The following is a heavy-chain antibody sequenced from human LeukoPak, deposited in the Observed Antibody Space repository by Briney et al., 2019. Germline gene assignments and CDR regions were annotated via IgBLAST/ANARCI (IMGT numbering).Heavy chain of an antibody. D-gene: IGHD1-26*01. Sequence: ASVKVSCKASGYTFTGYDMHWVRQAPGQGLEWMGWINPNSGGTKFAQEFQGRVTMTRDTSISTAYMELSSLTSDDTAVYFCARDRGGSYLISWGQGTLVTVSS. CDR2: INPNSGGT. J-gene: IGHJ5*02. CDR1: GYTFTGYD. V-gene: IGHV1-2*02. CDR3: ARDRGGSYLIS.